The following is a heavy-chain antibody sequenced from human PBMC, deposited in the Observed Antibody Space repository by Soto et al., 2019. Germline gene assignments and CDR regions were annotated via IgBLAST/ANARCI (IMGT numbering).Heavy chain of an antibody. D-gene: IGHD5-18*01. V-gene: IGHV3-9*01. J-gene: IGHJ4*02. CDR1: GFTFDDYS. Sequence: EVQLVESGGDLVQPGGSLRLSCKSSGFTFDDYSMSWVRQAPGKGLEWVSGISWHGGPIGYADSVKGRFTISRDNAKNSLYPQMNSLRPEDTALYYCAKGRQYNYGLDSWGQGTLVTVSS. CDR3: AKGRQYNYGLDS. CDR2: ISWHGGPI.